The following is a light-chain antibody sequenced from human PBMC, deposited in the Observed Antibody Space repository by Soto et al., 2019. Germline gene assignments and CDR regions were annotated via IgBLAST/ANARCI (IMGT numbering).Light chain of an antibody. Sequence: QSALTQPPSASGSPGQSVTISCTGTSSNVGAYNYVSWYQQHPGKAPKLKIYEVTKRPSGVPDRVSGSKSGSTASLTVSGLQAEDEADYYCSSWTGNNFVVFGGGTKLTVL. CDR3: SSWTGNNFVV. CDR1: SSNVGAYNY. CDR2: EVT. J-gene: IGLJ2*01. V-gene: IGLV2-8*01.